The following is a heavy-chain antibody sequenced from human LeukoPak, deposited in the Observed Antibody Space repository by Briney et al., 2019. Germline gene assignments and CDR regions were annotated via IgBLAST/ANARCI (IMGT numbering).Heavy chain of an antibody. Sequence: GASVKVSCKASGGTFSSYAISWMRQAPGQGLEWMGRIIPILGIANYAQKFQGRVTMTRDTSTSTVYMELSSLRSEDTAVYYCARGRHIVVVTAILPFDYWGQGTLVTVSS. CDR1: GGTFSSYA. J-gene: IGHJ4*02. V-gene: IGHV1-69*04. CDR3: ARGRHIVVVTAILPFDY. D-gene: IGHD2-21*02. CDR2: IIPILGIA.